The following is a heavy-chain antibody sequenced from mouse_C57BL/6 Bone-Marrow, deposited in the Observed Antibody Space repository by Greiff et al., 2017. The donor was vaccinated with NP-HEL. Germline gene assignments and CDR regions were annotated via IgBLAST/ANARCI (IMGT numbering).Heavy chain of an antibody. CDR3: TPLLRYHYYAMDY. J-gene: IGHJ4*01. D-gene: IGHD1-1*01. V-gene: IGHV14-4*01. CDR1: GFNIKDDY. CDR2: IDPENGDT. Sequence: EVHLVESGAELVRPGASVKLSCTASGFNIKDDYMHWVKQRPEQGLEWIGWIDPENGDTEYASKFQGKATITADTSSNTAYLQLSSLTSEDTAVYYCTPLLRYHYYAMDYWGQGTSVTVSS.